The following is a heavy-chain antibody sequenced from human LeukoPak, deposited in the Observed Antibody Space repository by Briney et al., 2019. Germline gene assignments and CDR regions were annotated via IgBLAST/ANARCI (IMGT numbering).Heavy chain of an antibody. CDR2: IYGGGTT. D-gene: IGHD3-3*01. V-gene: IGHV3-53*01. Sequence: PGGSLRLSCEVSGFPVRSRYMTWVRQPPGKGLECVAVIYGGGTTYHIDSVKGRFTISRDISKSTMYLEMNNLRVEDTAIYYCASLEGGPSDGRWGRGTLVTVSS. CDR3: ASLEGGPSDGR. CDR1: GFPVRSRY. J-gene: IGHJ4*02.